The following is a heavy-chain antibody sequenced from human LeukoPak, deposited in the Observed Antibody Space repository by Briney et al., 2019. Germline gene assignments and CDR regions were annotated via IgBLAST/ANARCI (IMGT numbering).Heavy chain of an antibody. CDR2: ISSGSSTT. CDR3: ARDRGSYSYGSVPFDY. J-gene: IGHJ4*02. D-gene: IGHD5-18*01. CDR1: GFTFSSYS. V-gene: IGHV3-48*01. Sequence: PGGSLRLSCAASGFTFSSYSMNWVRQAPGKGLEWVSYISSGSSTTYYADSVKGRFTISRDNAKNSLYLQMNSLRAEDTAVYYCARDRGSYSYGSVPFDYWGQGTLVTVSS.